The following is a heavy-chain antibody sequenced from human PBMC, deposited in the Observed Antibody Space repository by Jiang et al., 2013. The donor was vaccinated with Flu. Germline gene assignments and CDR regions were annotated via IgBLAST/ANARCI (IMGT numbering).Heavy chain of an antibody. CDR2: IDWDDDK. J-gene: IGHJ4*02. CDR3: ARMISVAGRRNIDY. CDR1: GFSLSTSGMS. D-gene: IGHD6-19*01. V-gene: IGHV2-70*01. Sequence: KPTQTLTLTCTFSGFSLSTSGMSMSWIRQPPGKALEWLALIDWDDDKYYRTSLKTRLTISKDTSKNQVVLTMTNMDPVDTATYYCARMISVAGRRNIDYWGQGILVTVSS.